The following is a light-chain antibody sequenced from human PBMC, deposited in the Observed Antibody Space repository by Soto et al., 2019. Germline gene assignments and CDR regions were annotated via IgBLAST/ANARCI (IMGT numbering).Light chain of an antibody. CDR3: QQSDSTPYT. Sequence: DIQMTQSPPSLSASVGDTVTITCRASQSIRIALNWYQQKPGKAPRLLIYDASSLLSGVPSRFSGSGSGTDFTLTIASLQPEDFSTYYCQQSDSTPYTFGQGTKVEI. CDR2: DAS. J-gene: IGKJ2*01. V-gene: IGKV1-39*01. CDR1: QSIRIA.